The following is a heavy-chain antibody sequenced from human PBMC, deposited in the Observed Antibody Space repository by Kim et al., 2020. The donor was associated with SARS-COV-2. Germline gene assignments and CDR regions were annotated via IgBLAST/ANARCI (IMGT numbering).Heavy chain of an antibody. D-gene: IGHD1-1*01. Sequence: PALKSRVNISVDTSKNQFSLKLSSVTAADTAVYYCAREGRDGTTSGGFDPWGQGTLVTVSS. V-gene: IGHV4-39*07. CDR3: AREGRDGTTSGGFDP. J-gene: IGHJ5*02.